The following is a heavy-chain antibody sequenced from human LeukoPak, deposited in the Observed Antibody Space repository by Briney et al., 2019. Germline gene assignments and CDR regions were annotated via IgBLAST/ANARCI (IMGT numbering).Heavy chain of an antibody. CDR3: APSAIYNIMRNPANRLFDS. V-gene: IGHV1-24*01. Sequence: ASVKVSCKVSGYTLNELSIHWVRQAPGKGLECMGGFDPEDGETVYAQKFQGRVTMTEDTSTDTAYMELSSLTSGDTAVYYCAPSAIYNIMRNPANRLFDSWGQGTLVTVSS. D-gene: IGHD3-3*01. J-gene: IGHJ4*02. CDR2: FDPEDGET. CDR1: GYTLNELS.